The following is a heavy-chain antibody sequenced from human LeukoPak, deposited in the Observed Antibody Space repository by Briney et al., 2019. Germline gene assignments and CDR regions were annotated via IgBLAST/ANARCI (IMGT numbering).Heavy chain of an antibody. D-gene: IGHD4-17*01. V-gene: IGHV3-66*01. J-gene: IGHJ3*02. CDR2: IYSGGST. CDR3: ARGGVYGDYGSIGAFDI. CDR1: GFTVSSNY. Sequence: GGSLRLSCAASGFTVSSNYMSWVRQAPGKGLEWVSVIYSGGSTYYADSVKGRFTISRDNSKNTLYLQMNSLRAEDTAVYYCARGGVYGDYGSIGAFDIWGQGTMVTVSS.